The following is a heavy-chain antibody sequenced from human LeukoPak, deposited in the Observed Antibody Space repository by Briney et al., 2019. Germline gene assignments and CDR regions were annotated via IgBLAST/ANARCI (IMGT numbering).Heavy chain of an antibody. V-gene: IGHV3-7*01. Sequence: GSLRLSCAASGFTLSTTWLSWVRQAPGKGLEWVATIDSDGSDKYYVDSVKGRFSISRDSDTNSLYLQMNSLKVEDTAVYYCANFEHDDGGQGTLVTVSS. CDR2: IDSDGSDK. D-gene: IGHD1/OR15-1a*01. CDR1: GFTLSTTW. J-gene: IGHJ4*02. CDR3: ANFEHDD.